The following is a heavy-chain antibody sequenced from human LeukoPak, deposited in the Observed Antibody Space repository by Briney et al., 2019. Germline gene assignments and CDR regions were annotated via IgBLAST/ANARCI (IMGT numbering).Heavy chain of an antibody. V-gene: IGHV3-7*01. D-gene: IGHD2-21*02. CDR3: SRDSLSSCGGDCYSGLDV. CDR1: GFALSSHW. CDR2: VNRDGSET. Sequence: GGSLRLSCAASGFALSSHWMTWVRQVPGRGPEWVANVNRDGSETYYLDSVKGRFTISKDNAKNSLYLQMNSLRAEDTAVYYCSRDSLSSCGGDCYSGLDVWGQGTTVTVSS. J-gene: IGHJ6*02.